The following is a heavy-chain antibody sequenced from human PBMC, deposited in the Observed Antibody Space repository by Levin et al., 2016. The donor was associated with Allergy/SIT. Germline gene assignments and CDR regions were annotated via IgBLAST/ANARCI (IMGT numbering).Heavy chain of an antibody. CDR1: GFTFSSYA. Sequence: GGSLRLSCAASGFTFSSYAMSWVRQAPGKGLEWVSAISGSGGSTYYADSVKGRFTISRDNSKNTLYLQMNSLRAEDTAVYYCAKDSRWLVLSYVDYWGQGTLVTVSS. D-gene: IGHD6-19*01. J-gene: IGHJ4*02. V-gene: IGHV3-23*01. CDR3: AKDSRWLVLSYVDY. CDR2: ISGSGGST.